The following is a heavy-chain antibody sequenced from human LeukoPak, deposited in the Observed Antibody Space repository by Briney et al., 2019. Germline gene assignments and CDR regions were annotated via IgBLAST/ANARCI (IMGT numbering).Heavy chain of an antibody. CDR3: ARDRLPADALDVDGYNLFDY. J-gene: IGHJ4*02. Sequence: ASVKVSCKASGYTFTSYHMHWVRQAPGQGLEWMGIINPSGGSTSYAQKFQGRVTMTRDTSTSTVYMELSSLRSEDTAVYYCARDRLPADALDVDGYNLFDYWGQGTLVTVSS. CDR1: GYTFTSYH. V-gene: IGHV1-46*01. D-gene: IGHD5-24*01. CDR2: INPSGGST.